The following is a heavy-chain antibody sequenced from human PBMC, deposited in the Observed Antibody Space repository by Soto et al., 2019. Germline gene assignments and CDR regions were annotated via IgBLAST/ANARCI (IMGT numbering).Heavy chain of an antibody. J-gene: IGHJ6*02. Sequence: GASVKVSCKASGYTFTSYGISWVRQAPGQGLEWMGWISAYNGNTNYAQKLQGRVTMTTDTSTSTAYMELRSLRSDDTAVYYCARDGYDFWSGYYSRSPTYYYYGMDVWGQGTTVTVSS. D-gene: IGHD3-3*01. CDR3: ARDGYDFWSGYYSRSPTYYYYGMDV. CDR2: ISAYNGNT. V-gene: IGHV1-18*01. CDR1: GYTFTSYG.